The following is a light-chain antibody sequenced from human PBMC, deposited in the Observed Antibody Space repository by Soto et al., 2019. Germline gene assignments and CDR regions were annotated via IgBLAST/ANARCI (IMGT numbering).Light chain of an antibody. CDR2: DVS. Sequence: DIQMTQSPSTLSASVGDRVTITCRASQSISNWLAWFQQKPGKAPNLLISDVSSLESGVPSRFSGSGSGTEFTLTISRLQLDDFATYYCQQYKGYPLTFGGGTKVDIK. CDR3: QQYKGYPLT. CDR1: QSISNW. V-gene: IGKV1-5*01. J-gene: IGKJ4*01.